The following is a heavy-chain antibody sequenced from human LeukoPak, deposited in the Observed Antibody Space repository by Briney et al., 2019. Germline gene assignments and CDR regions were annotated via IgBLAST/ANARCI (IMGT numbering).Heavy chain of an antibody. V-gene: IGHV3-23*01. Sequence: SGGSLRLSCAASGFTFSSYGMSWVRQAPGKGLEWVSAISGSGGSTYYADSVKGRFTISRDNSKNTLYLQMNSLRAEDTAVYYCARGHYDTSGYYFYYFDYWGQGTLVTVSS. D-gene: IGHD3-22*01. CDR1: GFTFSSYG. CDR2: ISGSGGST. CDR3: ARGHYDTSGYYFYYFDY. J-gene: IGHJ4*02.